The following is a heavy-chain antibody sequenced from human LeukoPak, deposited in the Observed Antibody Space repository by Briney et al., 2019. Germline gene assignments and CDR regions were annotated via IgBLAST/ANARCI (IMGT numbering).Heavy chain of an antibody. CDR1: GGSISSYY. V-gene: IGHV4-4*07. CDR2: IYTSGST. D-gene: IGHD6-13*01. CDR3: AREGSSSWYVDAFDI. J-gene: IGHJ3*02. Sequence: SETLSLTCTVSGGSISSYYWSLIRQPAGKGLEWIGRIYTSGSTNYNPSLKSRVTMSVDTSKNQFSLKLSSVTAADTAVYYCAREGSSSWYVDAFDIWGQGTMVTVSS.